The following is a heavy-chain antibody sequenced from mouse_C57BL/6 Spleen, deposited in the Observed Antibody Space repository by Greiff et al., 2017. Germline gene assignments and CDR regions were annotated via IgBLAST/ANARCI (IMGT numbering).Heavy chain of an antibody. CDR1: GYTFTSYW. V-gene: IGHV1-55*01. D-gene: IGHD3-2*02. Sequence: QVQLQQPGAELVKPGASVKMSCKASGYTFTSYWITWVKQRPGQGLEWIGDIYPGSGSTNYNEKFKSKATLTVDTSSSTAYMQLSSLTSEDSAVYYCARRTAQATAMDYWGQGTSGTVSS. CDR3: ARRTAQATAMDY. J-gene: IGHJ4*01. CDR2: IYPGSGST.